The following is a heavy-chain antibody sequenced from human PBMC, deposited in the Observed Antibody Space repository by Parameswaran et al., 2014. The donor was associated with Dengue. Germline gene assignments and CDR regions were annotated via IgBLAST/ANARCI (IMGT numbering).Heavy chain of an antibody. Sequence: WIRQPPGKGLEWVSAISGSGGSTYYADSVKGRFTISRDNSKNTLYLQMNSLRAEDTAVYYCAKSGGYCSSTSCSRVYYFDYWGQGTLVTVSS. D-gene: IGHD2-2*01. CDR3: AKSGGYCSSTSCSRVYYFDY. J-gene: IGHJ4*02. V-gene: IGHV3-23*01. CDR2: ISGSGGST.